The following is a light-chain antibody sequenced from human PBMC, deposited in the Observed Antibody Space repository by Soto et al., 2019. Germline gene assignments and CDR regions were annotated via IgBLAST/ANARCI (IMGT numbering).Light chain of an antibody. CDR1: SSDVGSYNL. J-gene: IGLJ1*01. Sequence: QSVLTQPASVSGSPGQSITISCTGTSSDVGSYNLVSWYQQHPDKAPKLMISEGNKRPSEVSTRCSGSKSGNTARLTISGLQAEDEAADYCCSNAGSNTDVFGTGTKLTVL. V-gene: IGLV2-23*01. CDR2: EGN. CDR3: CSNAGSNTDV.